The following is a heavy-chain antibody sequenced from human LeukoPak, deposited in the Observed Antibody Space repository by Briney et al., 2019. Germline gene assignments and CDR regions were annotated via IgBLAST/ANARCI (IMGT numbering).Heavy chain of an antibody. Sequence: GGSLRLSCAASGFTFSNYAMSWVRQAPGKGLEWASVISGSGGSTYYADSVKGRFTISRDNSKNTLYLQMNSLRAEDTAVYYCARRYGSGWYDYWGQGTLVTVSS. CDR1: GFTFSNYA. CDR3: ARRYGSGWYDY. V-gene: IGHV3-23*01. CDR2: ISGSGGST. D-gene: IGHD6-19*01. J-gene: IGHJ4*02.